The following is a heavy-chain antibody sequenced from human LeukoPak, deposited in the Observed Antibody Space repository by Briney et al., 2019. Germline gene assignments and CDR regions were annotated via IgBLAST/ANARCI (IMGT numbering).Heavy chain of an antibody. CDR3: ARSGGGLWLNDDSSGYYSPGYYMDV. J-gene: IGHJ6*03. CDR2: IYYSGST. V-gene: IGHV4-59*01. D-gene: IGHD3-22*01. CDR1: GGSISSYY. Sequence: NSSETLSLTCTVSGGSISSYYWSWIRQPPGKGLEWIGYIYYSGSTNYNPSLKSRVTISVDTSKNQFSLKLSSVTAADTAVYYCARSGGGLWLNDDSSGYYSPGYYMDVWGKGTTVTISS.